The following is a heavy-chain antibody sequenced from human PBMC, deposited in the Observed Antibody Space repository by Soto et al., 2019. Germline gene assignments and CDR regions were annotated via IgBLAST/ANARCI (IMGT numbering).Heavy chain of an antibody. CDR1: GGSFSPYY. D-gene: IGHD3-10*01. CDR3: AKGGGSLWS. Sequence: QVQLQQWGAGLLKPSETLSLTCAVYGGSFSPYYWSWIRQSPGKGLEWIGEIYHSGSTNYNPSLKSRVTLSLDTSKNQFFLKLTSVTAADTVVYYCAKGGGSLWSWGQGTLVTVSS. J-gene: IGHJ5*02. V-gene: IGHV4-34*02. CDR2: IYHSGST.